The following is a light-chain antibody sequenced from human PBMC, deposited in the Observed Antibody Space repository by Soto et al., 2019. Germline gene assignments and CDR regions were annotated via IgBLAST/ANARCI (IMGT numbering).Light chain of an antibody. CDR3: ASYTTTSTLWV. CDR1: SSDVGGYNH. Sequence: QSALTQPASVSGSPGQSITIPCTGTSSDVGGYNHVSWYQHHPGKAPKVIIFEVNNRPSGISNRFSGSKSGNTASLTISGLQAEDEANYYCASYTTTSTLWVFGGGTKVTVL. CDR2: EVN. V-gene: IGLV2-14*01. J-gene: IGLJ3*02.